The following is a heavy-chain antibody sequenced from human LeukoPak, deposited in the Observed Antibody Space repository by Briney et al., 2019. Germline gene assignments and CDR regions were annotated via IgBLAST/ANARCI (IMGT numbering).Heavy chain of an antibody. CDR2: IHSGGST. D-gene: IGHD3-22*01. V-gene: IGHV3-53*01. CDR1: GFTVSTSY. J-gene: IGHJ3*01. CDR3: ARDSNAYYAFDL. Sequence: GGSLRLSCAASGFTVSTSYTSWVRQAPGKGLEWVSIIHSGGSTNYADSVKGRFTISRDNSKNTVYLQMNSLRAEDTAVYYCARDSNAYYAFDLCGQGTMVTVSS.